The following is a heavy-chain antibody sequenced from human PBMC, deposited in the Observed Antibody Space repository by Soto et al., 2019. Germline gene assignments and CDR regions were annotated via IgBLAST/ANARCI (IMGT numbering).Heavy chain of an antibody. Sequence: GGLRLSCAASGFTFSSYAMSWVRQAPGKGLEWVSAISGSGGSTYYADSVKGRLTITKDTSKNQVVLTMTNMDPVDTATYYCARTYCGGDCYSEYFQHWGQGTLVTVSS. V-gene: IGHV3-23*01. D-gene: IGHD2-21*02. CDR2: ISGSGGST. J-gene: IGHJ1*01. CDR3: ARTYCGGDCYSEYFQH. CDR1: GFTFSSYA.